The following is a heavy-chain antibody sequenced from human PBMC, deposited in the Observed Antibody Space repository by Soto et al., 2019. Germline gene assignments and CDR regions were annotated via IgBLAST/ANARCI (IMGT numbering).Heavy chain of an antibody. CDR1: GGSISSGDYY. V-gene: IGHV4-30-4*01. CDR3: ARDNGVGP. D-gene: IGHD2-8*01. CDR2: IYDSGST. Sequence: QVQLQESGPGLVKPSQTLSLTCTVSGGSISSGDYYWSWIRQPPGKGLEWIGYIYDSGSTYYNSSLKSRVNSTLDTSNNQFSLKLTSVTAADTAVYYCARDNGVGPWGQGTLVTVSS. J-gene: IGHJ5*02.